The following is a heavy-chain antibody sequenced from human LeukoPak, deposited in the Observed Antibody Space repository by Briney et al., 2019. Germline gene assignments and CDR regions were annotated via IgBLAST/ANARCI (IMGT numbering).Heavy chain of an antibody. Sequence: GGSLRLSCAASGFTFSSYAMSWVRQAPGKGLEWVANIKQDGSEKYYVDSVKGRFTISRDNAKNSLYLQMNSLRAEDTAVYYCARESRALLWFGETWLDPWGQGTLVTVSS. CDR2: IKQDGSEK. CDR3: ARESRALLWFGETWLDP. CDR1: GFTFSSYA. D-gene: IGHD3-10*01. V-gene: IGHV3-7*01. J-gene: IGHJ5*02.